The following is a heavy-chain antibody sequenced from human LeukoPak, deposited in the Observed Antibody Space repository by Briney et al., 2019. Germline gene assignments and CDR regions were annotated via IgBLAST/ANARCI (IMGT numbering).Heavy chain of an antibody. CDR2: ISSSSSYI. CDR3: ARDTRLRP. J-gene: IGHJ5*02. V-gene: IGHV3-21*01. Sequence: GGSLRLSRRASGFTFSNYAMNWVRQAPGKGLEWVSSISSSSSYIYYADSVKGRFTISRDNAKNSLYLQMNSLRAEDTAVYYCARDTRLRPWGQGTLVTVSS. CDR1: GFTFSNYA. D-gene: IGHD3-16*01.